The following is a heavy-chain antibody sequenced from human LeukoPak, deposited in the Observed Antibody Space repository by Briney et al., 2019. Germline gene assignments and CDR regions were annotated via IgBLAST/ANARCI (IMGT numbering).Heavy chain of an antibody. D-gene: IGHD6-19*01. CDR1: GFNFSSYA. J-gene: IGHJ4*02. V-gene: IGHV3-23*01. Sequence: PGGSLRLSCAASGFNFSSYAMSWVRQAPGKGLERVSAISGSGGSTYYADSVKGRFTISRDNAKNSLFLQMSSLRAEDTAVYFCARGVPSGVDYFDYWGQGTLVTVSS. CDR3: ARGVPSGVDYFDY. CDR2: ISGSGGST.